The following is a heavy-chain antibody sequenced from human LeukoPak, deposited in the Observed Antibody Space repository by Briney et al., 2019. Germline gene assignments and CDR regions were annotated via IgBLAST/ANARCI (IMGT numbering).Heavy chain of an antibody. CDR2: IIPIFGTA. J-gene: IGHJ5*02. D-gene: IGHD6-19*01. V-gene: IGHV1-69*05. CDR3: ARGSVAVAGNWFDP. Sequence: GASVKVSCKASGGTFSSYAISWVRQAPGQGLEWMGGIIPIFGTANYAQKFQGRVTITTDESTSTAYMELSSLRSEDTAVYYCARGSVAVAGNWFDPWGQGTLVTVSS. CDR1: GGTFSSYA.